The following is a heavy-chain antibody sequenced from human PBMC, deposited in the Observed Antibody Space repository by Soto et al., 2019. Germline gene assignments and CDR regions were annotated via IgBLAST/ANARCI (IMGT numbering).Heavy chain of an antibody. D-gene: IGHD2-2*02. CDR1: GGSFSGYY. J-gene: IGHJ5*02. CDR3: ARDYGAIVVVPAAIGPPGWFDP. V-gene: IGHV4-34*01. CDR2: INHSGST. Sequence: SETLSLTCAVYGGSFSGYYWSWIRKPPGKGLEWIGEINHSGSTNYNPSLKSRVTISVDTSKNQFSLKLSSVTAADTAVYYCARDYGAIVVVPAAIGPPGWFDPWGQGTLVTVSS.